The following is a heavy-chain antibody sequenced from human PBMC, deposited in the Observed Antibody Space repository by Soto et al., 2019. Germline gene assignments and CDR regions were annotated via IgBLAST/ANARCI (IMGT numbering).Heavy chain of an antibody. D-gene: IGHD4-17*01. Sequence: PGGSLRLSCAASGFTFSSYGMHRVRQTPGKGLEWVAVILYDGSKKYYADSMKGRFTISRDNSKNTLYLQMDSLRAEDTAFYYCAKDRGALRRSEEHYYFDYWGQGTLVTVSS. CDR1: GFTFSSYG. CDR2: ILYDGSKK. CDR3: AKDRGALRRSEEHYYFDY. V-gene: IGHV3-30*18. J-gene: IGHJ4*02.